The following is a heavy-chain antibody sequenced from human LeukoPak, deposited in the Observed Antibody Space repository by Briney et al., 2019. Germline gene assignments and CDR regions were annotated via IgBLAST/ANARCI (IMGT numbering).Heavy chain of an antibody. CDR3: ARGTRLPWFGELLAWFDP. J-gene: IGHJ5*02. Sequence: SETLSLTCTVSGGSISSYYWSWIRQPPGKGLEWIGYIYYSGSTNYNPSLKSRVTISVDTSKNQFSLKLSSATAADTAVYYCARGTRLPWFGELLAWFDPWGQGTLVTVSS. D-gene: IGHD3-10*01. CDR2: IYYSGST. CDR1: GGSISSYY. V-gene: IGHV4-59*01.